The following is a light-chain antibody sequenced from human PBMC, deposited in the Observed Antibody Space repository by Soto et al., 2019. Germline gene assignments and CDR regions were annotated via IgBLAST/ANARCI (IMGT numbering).Light chain of an antibody. Sequence: EIVLTQSPGTLSLSPGERATLSCRASQSVSNNYIAWFQQKPGQAPRLLIFGSSDRATGIPDRFSGSGSGTDFTLTISRQEPEDFAVYYCHLYGSSPPYTFGQGTYLEIK. CDR1: QSVSNNY. V-gene: IGKV3-20*01. J-gene: IGKJ2*01. CDR3: HLYGSSPPYT. CDR2: GSS.